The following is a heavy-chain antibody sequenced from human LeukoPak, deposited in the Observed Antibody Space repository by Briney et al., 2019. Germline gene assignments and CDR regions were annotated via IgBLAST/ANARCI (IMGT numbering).Heavy chain of an antibody. D-gene: IGHD3-3*01. Sequence: LGESLKISCKGSGYSFTSYWISWVRQMPGKGLEWMGRIDPSDSYTNYSPSFQGHVTISADKSISTAYLQWSSLRASDTAMYYCARSSVNWFDPWGQGTLVTVSS. CDR2: IDPSDSYT. J-gene: IGHJ5*02. CDR3: ARSSVNWFDP. CDR1: GYSFTSYW. V-gene: IGHV5-10-1*01.